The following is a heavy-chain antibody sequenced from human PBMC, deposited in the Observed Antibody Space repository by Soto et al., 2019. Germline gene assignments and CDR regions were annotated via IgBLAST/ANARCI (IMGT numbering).Heavy chain of an antibody. D-gene: IGHD5-12*01. Sequence: GGSLRLSCAASGFTFSSYEMNWVRQAPGKGLEWVSYISSSGSTIYYADSVKGRFTISRDNAKNSLYLQMNSLRAEDTAVYYCARYGGYSGYDYFDYWGQGTLVTVSS. CDR3: ARYGGYSGYDYFDY. J-gene: IGHJ4*02. CDR1: GFTFSSYE. CDR2: ISSSGSTI. V-gene: IGHV3-48*03.